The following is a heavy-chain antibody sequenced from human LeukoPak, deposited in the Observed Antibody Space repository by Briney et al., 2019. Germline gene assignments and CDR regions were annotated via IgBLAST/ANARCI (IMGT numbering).Heavy chain of an antibody. D-gene: IGHD1-26*01. J-gene: IGHJ3*02. CDR3: ARDGGSYLSKGGAFDI. CDR1: GFTFSTYW. Sequence: GGSLRLSCAASGFTFSTYWMSWVRQAPGKGLEWVANIKQDGSEKYYVDSVKGRFTISRDNAKNSVYLQMNSLRAEDTAVYYCARDGGSYLSKGGAFDIWGQGTMVTVSS. V-gene: IGHV3-7*01. CDR2: IKQDGSEK.